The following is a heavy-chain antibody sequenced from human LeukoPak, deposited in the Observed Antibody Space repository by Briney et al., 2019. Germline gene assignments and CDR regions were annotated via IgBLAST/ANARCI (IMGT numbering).Heavy chain of an antibody. CDR1: GFTFSNYE. Sequence: GGSLRLSCAASGFTFSNYEMHWVRQAPGKGLEWVSYISSSGSDIYYADSVKGRFTISRDNAKNSLYLHMNSLRAEDTAVYYCARAPGYRNFLDYWGQGTLVTVSS. V-gene: IGHV3-48*03. J-gene: IGHJ4*02. CDR2: ISSSGSDI. CDR3: ARAPGYRNFLDY. D-gene: IGHD6-13*01.